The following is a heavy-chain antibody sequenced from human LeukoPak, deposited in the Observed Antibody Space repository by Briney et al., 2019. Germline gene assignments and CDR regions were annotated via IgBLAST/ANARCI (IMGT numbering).Heavy chain of an antibody. D-gene: IGHD2-15*01. Sequence: GGSLRLSCAASGFSFSSYDMHWVRQATGKGLEGVSAIGTAGDTYYPDSVKGRFTISRENAKNSLYLQMNSLRAGDTAVYYCARGGRGMYDYWGQGTLVTVSS. J-gene: IGHJ4*02. CDR1: GFSFSSYD. CDR2: IGTAGDT. CDR3: ARGGRGMYDY. V-gene: IGHV3-13*01.